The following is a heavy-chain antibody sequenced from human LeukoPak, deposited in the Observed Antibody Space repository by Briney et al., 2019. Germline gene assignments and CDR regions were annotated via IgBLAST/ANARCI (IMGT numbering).Heavy chain of an antibody. V-gene: IGHV3-23*01. D-gene: IGHD6-13*01. CDR1: GGSISSGDYY. CDR3: AKDPVIGYSSSP. CDR2: ISGSGGST. Sequence: LSLTCTVSGGSISSGDYYWSWIRQPPGKGLEWVSAISGSGGSTYYADSVKGRFTISRDNSKNTLYLQMNSLRAEDTAVYYCAKDPVIGYSSSPWGQGTLVTVSS. J-gene: IGHJ5*02.